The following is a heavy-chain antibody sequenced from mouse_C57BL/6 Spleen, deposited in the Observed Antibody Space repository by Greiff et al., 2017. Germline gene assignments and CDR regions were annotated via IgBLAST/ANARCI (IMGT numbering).Heavy chain of an antibody. CDR1: GYSITSGYY. CDR3: ARETMITTGYFDY. J-gene: IGHJ2*01. Sequence: ESGPGLVKPSQSLSLTCSVTGYSITSGYYWNWIRQFPGNKLEWMGYISYGGSNNYNPSLKNRISITRDTSKNQFFLKLNSVTTEDTATYYCARETMITTGYFDYWGQGTTLTVSS. V-gene: IGHV3-6*01. D-gene: IGHD2-4*01. CDR2: ISYGGSN.